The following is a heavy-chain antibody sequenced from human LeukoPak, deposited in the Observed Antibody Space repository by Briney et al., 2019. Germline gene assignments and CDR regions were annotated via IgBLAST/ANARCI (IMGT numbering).Heavy chain of an antibody. D-gene: IGHD3-16*02. J-gene: IGHJ4*02. Sequence: GGSLRLSCAASGFTFSSYAMSGIRQAPGKGLEWVSPISGSGGSTYYADSVKGRSTISRDNSKNTLYLQMNSLRAEDTAVYYCAKDGAMTPLRLGELSFNDYWGQGTLVTVSS. CDR1: GFTFSSYA. V-gene: IGHV3-23*01. CDR3: AKDGAMTPLRLGELSFNDY. CDR2: ISGSGGST.